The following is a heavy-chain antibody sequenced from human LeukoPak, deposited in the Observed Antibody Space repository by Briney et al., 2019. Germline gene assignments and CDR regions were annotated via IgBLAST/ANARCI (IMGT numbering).Heavy chain of an antibody. CDR2: INPISGNT. J-gene: IGHJ4*02. CDR1: GYTFSSYD. CDR3: AREPPDYYGSGSYYTNGYFDY. Sequence: ASVKVSCKASGYTFSSYDFSWVRQATGQGLEWMGWINPISGNTGYAQKFQGRVSLTRSTSISTAYMELSSLRPEDTAVYYCAREPPDYYGSGSYYTNGYFDYWGQGTLVTVSS. V-gene: IGHV1-8*01. D-gene: IGHD3-10*01.